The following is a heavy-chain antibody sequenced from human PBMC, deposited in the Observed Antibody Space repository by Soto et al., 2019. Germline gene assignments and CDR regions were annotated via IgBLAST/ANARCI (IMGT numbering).Heavy chain of an antibody. CDR3: ARTQLDYGGNSYFDY. Sequence: SETLSLTCTVSGYSISSGYYWGWIRQPPGKGLEWMGRIYHSGSTYYNPSLKSQVTISGDTSKNQFSLKLSSVTAADTAVYYCARTQLDYGGNSYFDYWGQGTLVTVSS. V-gene: IGHV4-38-2*02. D-gene: IGHD4-17*01. CDR2: IYHSGST. J-gene: IGHJ4*02. CDR1: GYSISSGYY.